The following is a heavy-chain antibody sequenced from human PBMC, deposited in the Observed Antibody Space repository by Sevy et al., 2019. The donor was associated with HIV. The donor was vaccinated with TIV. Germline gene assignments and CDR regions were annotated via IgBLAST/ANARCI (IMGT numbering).Heavy chain of an antibody. CDR1: GITFSSYE. J-gene: IGHJ4*02. Sequence: GGSLRLSCAASGITFSSYEMNWVRQAPGKGLEWVSYISSSGSTIYYADSVKGRFTISRDNAKNSQYLQMNSLRAEDTAVYYCARWDADRRWYFDYWGQGTLVTVSS. CDR3: ARWDADRRWYFDY. V-gene: IGHV3-48*03. CDR2: ISSSGSTI. D-gene: IGHD1-26*01.